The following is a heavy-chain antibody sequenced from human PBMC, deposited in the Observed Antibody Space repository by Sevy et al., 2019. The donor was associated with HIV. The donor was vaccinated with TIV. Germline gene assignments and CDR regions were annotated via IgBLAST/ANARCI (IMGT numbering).Heavy chain of an antibody. V-gene: IGHV3-23*01. CDR3: AKDHVAATGFRY. CDR2: ISGSGGST. D-gene: IGHD6-19*01. J-gene: IGHJ4*02. Sequence: GGSLRLSCAASGFTISSYAMSWVRQAPGKGLEWVSAISGSGGSTYYADSVKGRFTISRDNSKNTLYLQMNSLRAEDTAVYYCAKDHVAATGFRYWGQGTLVTVSS. CDR1: GFTISSYA.